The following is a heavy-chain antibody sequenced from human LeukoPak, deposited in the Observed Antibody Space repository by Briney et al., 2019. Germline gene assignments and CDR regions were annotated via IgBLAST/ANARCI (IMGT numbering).Heavy chain of an antibody. V-gene: IGHV4-31*03. Sequence: TLSLTCTVSGGSISSGGYYWSWIRQHPGKGLEWIGYIYYSGSTYYNPSLKSRVTISVDTSKNQFSLKLSSVTAADTAVYYCARVERYYDILTGYYSAVWFDPWGQGTLVTVSS. J-gene: IGHJ5*02. CDR1: GGSISSGGYY. CDR3: ARVERYYDILTGYYSAVWFDP. D-gene: IGHD3-9*01. CDR2: IYYSGST.